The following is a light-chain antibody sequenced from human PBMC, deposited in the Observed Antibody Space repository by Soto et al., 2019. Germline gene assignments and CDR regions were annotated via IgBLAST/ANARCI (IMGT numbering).Light chain of an antibody. V-gene: IGKV1-6*01. CDR3: LQDYNYPYT. CDR2: AAS. CDR1: QGIRND. Sequence: AIQMTQSPSSLSASVGDRVTITCRASQGIRNDLGWYQQKPGKAPKLLIYAASSLQSGVPPRFSGSGSGTDFPLTISSLQPEDFATYYCLQDYNYPYTFGQGTKLEIK. J-gene: IGKJ2*01.